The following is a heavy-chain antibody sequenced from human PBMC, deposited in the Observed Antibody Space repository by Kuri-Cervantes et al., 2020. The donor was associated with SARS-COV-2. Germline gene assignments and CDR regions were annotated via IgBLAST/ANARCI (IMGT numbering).Heavy chain of an antibody. CDR2: ISSSSSTI. V-gene: IGHV3-48*01. Sequence: GESLKISCAASGFTFSSYSMNWVRQAPGKGLEWVSYISSSSSTIYYADFVKGRFTISRDNAKNSLYLQMNSLRAEDTAVYYCARGMGRYSSSFDYWGQGTLVTVSS. D-gene: IGHD6-6*01. CDR1: GFTFSSYS. J-gene: IGHJ4*02. CDR3: ARGMGRYSSSFDY.